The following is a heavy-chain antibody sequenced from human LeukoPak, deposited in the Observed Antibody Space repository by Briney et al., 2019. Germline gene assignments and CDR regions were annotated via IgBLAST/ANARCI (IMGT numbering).Heavy chain of an antibody. D-gene: IGHD3-22*01. V-gene: IGHV4-59*08. Sequence: SETLSLTCTVSGGSISSYYWSWIRQPPGKGLEWIGYIYYSGSTNYNPSLKSRVTISVDTSKNQFSLKLSSVTAADTAVYYCAGYDSSGYSDYWGQGTPVTVSS. CDR1: GGSISSYY. CDR3: AGYDSSGYSDY. J-gene: IGHJ4*02. CDR2: IYYSGST.